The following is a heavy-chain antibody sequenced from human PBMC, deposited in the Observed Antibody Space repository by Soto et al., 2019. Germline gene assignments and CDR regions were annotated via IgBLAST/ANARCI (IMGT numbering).Heavy chain of an antibody. CDR3: AKGVAALYYSDMDV. CDR2: ISGSGGSGGST. D-gene: IGHD6-6*01. Sequence: EVQLLESGGGLVQPGGSLRLSCAASGFPFSSYAMTWVRQAPGKGLEWVSAISGSGGSGGSTYYADSVKGRFTISRDNSKNTLSLQMNSLRAEDTAVYYCAKGVAALYYSDMDVWGQGTTVTVSS. CDR1: GFPFSSYA. J-gene: IGHJ6*02. V-gene: IGHV3-23*01.